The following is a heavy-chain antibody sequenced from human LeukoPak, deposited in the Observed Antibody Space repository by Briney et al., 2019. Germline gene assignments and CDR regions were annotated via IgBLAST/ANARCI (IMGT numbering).Heavy chain of an antibody. V-gene: IGHV3-23*01. Sequence: PGGSLRLSCAASGFTFSSYAMSWVRQGPGKGLEWVSVISNSGGNTNYADSVKGRFTMSRDNSKNTLYLQMNSLRAEDTAVYYCAKDRSCSSTSCDLNWFDPWGQGTLVTVSS. D-gene: IGHD2-2*01. J-gene: IGHJ5*02. CDR3: AKDRSCSSTSCDLNWFDP. CDR1: GFTFSSYA. CDR2: ISNSGGNT.